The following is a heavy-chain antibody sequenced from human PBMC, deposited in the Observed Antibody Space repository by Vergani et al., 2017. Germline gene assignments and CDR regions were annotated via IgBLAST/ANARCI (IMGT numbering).Heavy chain of an antibody. D-gene: IGHD4-23*01. CDR3: ARDTGRWSYGGDFDY. V-gene: IGHV1-3*01. CDR2: INAGNGNT. CDR1: GYTFTSYA. J-gene: IGHJ4*02. Sequence: QVQLVQSGAEVKKPGASVKVSCKASGYTFTSYAMHWVRQAPGQRLEWMGWINAGNGNTKYSQKFQGRVTITRDTSASTAYMELSSLRSEDTAVYYCARDTGRWSYGGDFDYWGQGTLVTVSS.